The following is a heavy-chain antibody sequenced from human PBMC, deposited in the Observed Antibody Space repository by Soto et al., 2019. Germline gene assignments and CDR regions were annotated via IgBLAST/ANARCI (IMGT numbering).Heavy chain of an antibody. J-gene: IGHJ4*02. V-gene: IGHV3-9*01. Sequence: PGGSLRLSCAASGFTFNGHAMHWVRQAPGKGLEWVSSISWDSGIREYADSVKGRFTISRDNAKNSLYLEMDSLRADDTALYYCTKDYHNYWSGYYAHWGQGTPVTV. D-gene: IGHD3-3*01. CDR1: GFTFNGHA. CDR3: TKDYHNYWSGYYAH. CDR2: ISWDSGIR.